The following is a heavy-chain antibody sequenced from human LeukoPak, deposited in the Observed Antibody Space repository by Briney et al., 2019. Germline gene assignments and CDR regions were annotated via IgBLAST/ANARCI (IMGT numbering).Heavy chain of an antibody. J-gene: IGHJ4*02. V-gene: IGHV5-51*01. Sequence: GASLQISCKGSGSSFTSYWIGWVRPLPGKGLEWMGIIYPGDSDTRYSPSFQGQVTISADKSISTAYLQWSSLKASDTAMYYCARHVFYSADYSRSYSSSAGFDYWGQGTLVTVSS. CDR2: IYPGDSDT. CDR1: GSSFTSYW. CDR3: ARHVFYSADYSRSYSSSAGFDY. D-gene: IGHD6-6*01.